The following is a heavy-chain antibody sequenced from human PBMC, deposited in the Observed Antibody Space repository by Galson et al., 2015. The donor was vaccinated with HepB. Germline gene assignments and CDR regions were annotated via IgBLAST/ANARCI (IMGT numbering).Heavy chain of an antibody. CDR1: GFTFTTYA. CDR2: ISGSSNNT. Sequence: SLRLSCAASGFTFTTYAMSWVRQAPGKGLEWVSAISGSSNNTYYADSVKGRFTISRDKSENTLYLHMNSLRADDTAVYSCSKGSRRSGWTDWGQGTLVTVSS. V-gene: IGHV3-23*01. CDR3: SKGSRRSGWTD. J-gene: IGHJ4*02. D-gene: IGHD6-19*01.